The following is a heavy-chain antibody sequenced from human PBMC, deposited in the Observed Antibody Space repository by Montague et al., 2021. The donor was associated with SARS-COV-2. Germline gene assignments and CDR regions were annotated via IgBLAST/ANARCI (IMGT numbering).Heavy chain of an antibody. CDR2: ILHSGTI. Sequence: SESLSLTCRVSGDSISTSTWWTWVRPTPGKGLEWIGEILHSGTINYNPSLKSRVSISVDKSNNQFSLRLSSLIAADTAVYYCATLSRRTAAGTRDYFGLDVWGQGTTVVVSS. CDR1: GDSISTSTW. CDR3: ATLSRRTAAGTRDYFGLDV. D-gene: IGHD6-13*01. J-gene: IGHJ6*02. V-gene: IGHV4-4*02.